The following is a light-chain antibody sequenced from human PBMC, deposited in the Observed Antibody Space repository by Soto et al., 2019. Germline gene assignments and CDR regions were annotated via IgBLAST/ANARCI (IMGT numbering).Light chain of an antibody. CDR2: GAS. V-gene: IGKV3D-20*02. J-gene: IGKJ5*01. Sequence: EIVLTQSPGTLSLSPGERATLSCRASQSVTSNYLAWLQQRPGQAPRLLIYGASKRATDTPDRFSGSGSGTDFTLTISRLEPEDFAVYYCQQRNIWPPVTFGQGTRLEIK. CDR1: QSVTSNY. CDR3: QQRNIWPPVT.